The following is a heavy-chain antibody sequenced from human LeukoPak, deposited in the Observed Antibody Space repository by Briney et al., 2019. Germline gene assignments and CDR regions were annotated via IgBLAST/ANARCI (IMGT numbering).Heavy chain of an antibody. CDR1: GHTFTGYY. Sequence: ASVKVSCKASGHTFTGYYMHWVRQAPGQGLEWMGWINPNSGGTNYAQKFQGRVTMTRDTSISTAYMELSRLRSDDTAVYYCARPPIYSSSSGYYYYYMDVWGKGTTVTVSS. CDR2: INPNSGGT. V-gene: IGHV1-2*02. CDR3: ARPPIYSSSSGYYYYYMDV. D-gene: IGHD6-6*01. J-gene: IGHJ6*03.